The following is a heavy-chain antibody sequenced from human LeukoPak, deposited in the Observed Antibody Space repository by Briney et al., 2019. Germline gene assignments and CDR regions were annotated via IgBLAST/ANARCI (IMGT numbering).Heavy chain of an antibody. CDR2: IYYSGST. D-gene: IGHD2-8*02. Sequence: KPSETLSLTCTVSGGSISSSNHDWGWISQPPGKGLESIGHIYYSGSTYHNPSLKSRVAISVETSRNQFSPRLSSVTFADKAVFCWARMGGVPPSYYFDYWGQGTLVAVSS. CDR3: ARMGGVPPSYYFDY. J-gene: IGHJ4*02. CDR1: GGSISSSNHD. V-gene: IGHV4-39*01.